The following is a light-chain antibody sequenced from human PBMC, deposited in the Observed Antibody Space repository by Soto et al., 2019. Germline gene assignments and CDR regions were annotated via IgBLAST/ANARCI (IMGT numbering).Light chain of an antibody. J-gene: IGLJ1*01. CDR1: NSNIGSNT. V-gene: IGLV1-44*01. CDR3: AAWDDSLNGDV. Sequence: QSVLTQPPSASGTPGQRVTLSCSGRNSNIGSNTVNWYQQLPGTAPKLLIYSNNQRHSGGPDRFSGSKSGTSASLAISGLQSEDEADYYGAAWDDSLNGDVFGTGTKLTVL. CDR2: SNN.